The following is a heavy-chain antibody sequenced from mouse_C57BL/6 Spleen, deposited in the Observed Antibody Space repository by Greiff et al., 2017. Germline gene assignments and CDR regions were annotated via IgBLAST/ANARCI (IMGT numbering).Heavy chain of an antibody. V-gene: IGHV1-15*01. D-gene: IGHD2-1*01. CDR1: GYTFTDYE. CDR2: IDTETGGT. CDR3: TRGYGNYVLGY. J-gene: IGHJ2*01. Sequence: VQLQQSGAELVRPGASVTLSCKASGYTFTDYEMHWVKQTPVHGLEWIGAIDTETGGTAYNQKFKGKAILTADKSSSTAYMELRSLTSEDSAVYYCTRGYGNYVLGYWGQGTTLTVSS.